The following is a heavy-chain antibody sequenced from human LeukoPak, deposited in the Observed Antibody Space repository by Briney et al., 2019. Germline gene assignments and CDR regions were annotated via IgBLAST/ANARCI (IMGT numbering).Heavy chain of an antibody. CDR3: ARDGSNYYGNWFDP. J-gene: IGHJ5*02. Sequence: SETLSLTCAVYGGSFSGYYWSWIRQPPGKGLEGIGYIYYSGSTNYNPSLTSRVTISVDTSKNQFSLKLSSVTAADTAVYYCARDGSNYYGNWFDPWGQGTLVTVSS. V-gene: IGHV4-59*01. CDR1: GGSFSGYY. CDR2: IYYSGST. D-gene: IGHD3-10*01.